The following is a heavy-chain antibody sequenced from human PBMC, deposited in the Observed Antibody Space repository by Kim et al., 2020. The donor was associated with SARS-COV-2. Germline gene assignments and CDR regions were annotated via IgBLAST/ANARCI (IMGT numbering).Heavy chain of an antibody. V-gene: IGHV1-18*01. D-gene: IGHD4-17*01. Sequence: AQKVQVRVTMTTDTSTNTAYMELWSLRSDDTARYYCARGAYGDVSFDYWGQGTLVTVSS. CDR3: ARGAYGDVSFDY. J-gene: IGHJ4*02.